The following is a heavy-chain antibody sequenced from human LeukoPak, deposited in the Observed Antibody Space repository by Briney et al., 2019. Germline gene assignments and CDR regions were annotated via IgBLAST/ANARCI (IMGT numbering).Heavy chain of an antibody. D-gene: IGHD2-2*01. CDR1: GGSISSSSYY. V-gene: IGHV4-39*07. Sequence: SETLSLTCTVSGGSISSSSYYWGWIRQPPGKGLEWIGSIYYSGSTYYNPSLKSRVTISVDRSKNQFSLKLSSVTAADTAVYYCASGCSSTSCPLAFDIWGQGTMVTVSS. J-gene: IGHJ3*02. CDR2: IYYSGST. CDR3: ASGCSSTSCPLAFDI.